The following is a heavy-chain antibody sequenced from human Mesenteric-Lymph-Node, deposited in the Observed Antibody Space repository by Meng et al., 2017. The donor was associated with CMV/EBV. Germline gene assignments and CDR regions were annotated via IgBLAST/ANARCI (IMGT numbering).Heavy chain of an antibody. V-gene: IGHV1-2*02. CDR1: GYTFTSYH. CDR2: IKPHSGGT. Sequence: ASVKVSCKASGYTFTSYHVHWVRQAPGQGLEWMGWIKPHSGGTSYAQSFQGRVTMTRDTSISTVNMDLRGLRADDTAVYYCARVNGDYYHYGMDVWGQGTTVTVSS. J-gene: IGHJ6*02. D-gene: IGHD1-1*01. CDR3: ARVNGDYYHYGMDV.